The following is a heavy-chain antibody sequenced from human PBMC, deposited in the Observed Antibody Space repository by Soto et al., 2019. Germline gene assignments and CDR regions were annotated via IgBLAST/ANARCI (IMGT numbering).Heavy chain of an antibody. D-gene: IGHD2-8*01. J-gene: IGHJ4*02. CDR1: GFSFSTLE. CDR2: ITSRGDTQ. Sequence: EVQLVESGGGLVQAGGSLRLSCAASGFSFSTLEMNWVRQAPGKGLEWVSYITSRGDTQYYSDSVKGRFTISRDNAKNSLYLQMNRLRGEDKGVYYCGKTLPYCRNGVGHRVWGQGTLVTVSS. CDR3: GKTLPYCRNGVGHRV. V-gene: IGHV3-48*03.